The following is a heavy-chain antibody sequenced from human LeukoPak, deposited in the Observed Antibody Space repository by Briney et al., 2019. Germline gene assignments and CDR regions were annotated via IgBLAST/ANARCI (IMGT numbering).Heavy chain of an antibody. Sequence: ASVKVSCKASGYTFTSYGISWVRQAPGQGLEWMGWISAYNGNTNYAQKLQGRVTMTTDTSTSTVYMELSSLRSVDTAVYYCARDLSGYYDSSGYYPMYWGQGTLVTVSS. V-gene: IGHV1-18*01. D-gene: IGHD3-22*01. CDR3: ARDLSGYYDSSGYYPMY. CDR1: GYTFTSYG. CDR2: ISAYNGNT. J-gene: IGHJ4*02.